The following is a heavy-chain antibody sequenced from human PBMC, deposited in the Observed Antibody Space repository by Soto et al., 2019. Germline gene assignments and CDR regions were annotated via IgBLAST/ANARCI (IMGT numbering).Heavy chain of an antibody. D-gene: IGHD5-18*01. V-gene: IGHV3-11*01. CDR1: GFTFSDYY. CDR3: AREKTAMVTVDY. Sequence: GGSLRLSCAASGFTFSDYYMSWIRQAPGTGLEWVPYITSSGSTIYYADSVKGRFTISRDNAKNSLYLQMNSLRAEDTAVYYCAREKTAMVTVDYWGQGTLVTVSS. J-gene: IGHJ4*02. CDR2: ITSSGSTI.